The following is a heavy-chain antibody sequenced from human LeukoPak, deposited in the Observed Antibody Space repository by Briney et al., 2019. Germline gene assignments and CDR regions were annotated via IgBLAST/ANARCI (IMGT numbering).Heavy chain of an antibody. CDR3: AKDGTSVATAGSHFDY. J-gene: IGHJ4*02. D-gene: IGHD1-14*01. CDR1: GFTFSSYG. Sequence: GGTLRLSCAASGFTFSSYGLQWVRQAPGKGLEWVAVISSDRTNKYSADSVKGRFTISRDNSKNTLHLQMNSLRAEDTAVYYCAKDGTSVATAGSHFDYWGQGTLVTVSS. CDR2: ISSDRTNK. V-gene: IGHV3-30*18.